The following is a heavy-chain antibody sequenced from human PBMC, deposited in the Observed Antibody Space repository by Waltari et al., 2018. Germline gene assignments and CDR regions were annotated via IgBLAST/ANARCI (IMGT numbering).Heavy chain of an antibody. CDR1: GGSISSHY. Sequence: QVQLQESGPGLVKPSETLSLTCTVSGGSISSHYWSWIRQPPGKGLEWIGYIYYSGSTNYNPSLKSRVTISVDTSKNQFSLKLSSVTAADTAVYYCARDLGTYYYDSSGFNDAFDIWGQGTMVTVSS. V-gene: IGHV4-59*11. D-gene: IGHD3-22*01. CDR3: ARDLGTYYYDSSGFNDAFDI. J-gene: IGHJ3*02. CDR2: IYYSGST.